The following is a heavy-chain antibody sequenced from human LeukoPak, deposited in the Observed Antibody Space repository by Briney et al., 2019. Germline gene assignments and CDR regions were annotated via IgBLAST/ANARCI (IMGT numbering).Heavy chain of an antibody. J-gene: IGHJ4*02. CDR1: GYTFTDYY. CDR2: INPNSGGT. CDR3: ARATNSPYFDY. D-gene: IGHD2/OR15-2a*01. V-gene: IGHV1-2*06. Sequence: ASVKVSCKASGYTFTDYYMHWVRQAPGQGLEWMGRINPNSGGTNYAQKFQGRVTMTRDTSITTAYMELNRLTSDDTAVYYCARATNSPYFDYWGQGTLVTVSS.